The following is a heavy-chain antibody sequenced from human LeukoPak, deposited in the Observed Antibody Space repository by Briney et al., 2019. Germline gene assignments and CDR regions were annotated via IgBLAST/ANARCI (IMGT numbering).Heavy chain of an antibody. Sequence: ASVKVSCKASGYTFTSYDINWVRQATGQGLEWMGWMNPNSDNTGYAQKFQGRVTITRNTSISTAYMELSSLRSEDTAVYYCARGISRGRRYCSSTSCCKQKVGGYYYYMDVWGKGTTVTVSS. J-gene: IGHJ6*03. V-gene: IGHV1-8*03. CDR3: ARGISRGRRYCSSTSCCKQKVGGYYYYMDV. D-gene: IGHD2-2*01. CDR2: MNPNSDNT. CDR1: GYTFTSYD.